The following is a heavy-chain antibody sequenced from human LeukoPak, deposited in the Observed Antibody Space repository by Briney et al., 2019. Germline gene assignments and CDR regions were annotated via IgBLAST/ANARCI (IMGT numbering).Heavy chain of an antibody. CDR1: GYTFTSYD. CDR2: MNPNSGNT. J-gene: IGHJ3*02. CDR3: ASEGGTTDDAFDI. Sequence: GASVKVSCKASGYTFTSYDINWVRQATGQGLEWMGWMNPNSGNTGYAQKFQGRVTITRNTSISTAYMELRSLRSDDTAVYYCASEGGTTDDAFDIWGQGTMVTVSS. D-gene: IGHD4-17*01. V-gene: IGHV1-8*03.